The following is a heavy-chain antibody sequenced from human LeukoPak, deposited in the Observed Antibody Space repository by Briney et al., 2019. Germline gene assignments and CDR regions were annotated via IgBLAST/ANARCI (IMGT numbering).Heavy chain of an antibody. CDR2: IYYSGTT. CDR1: GGSISSGDYY. Sequence: SQTLSLTCTVSGGSISSGDYYWSWIPQPPGKGLEWIGYIYYSGTTYYNPSLKSRVTISVDTSKNQFSLKVSSVTAADTAVYYCARAQKNYYYGMDVWGQGTTVTVSS. V-gene: IGHV4-30-4*01. J-gene: IGHJ6*02. CDR3: ARAQKNYYYGMDV.